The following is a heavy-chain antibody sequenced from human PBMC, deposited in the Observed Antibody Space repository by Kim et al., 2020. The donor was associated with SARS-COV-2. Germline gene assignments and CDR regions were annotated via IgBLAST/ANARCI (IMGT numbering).Heavy chain of an antibody. CDR3: ARARGGDSSGYYPIQY. CDR1: GFTVSSNY. V-gene: IGHV3-53*01. D-gene: IGHD3-22*01. J-gene: IGHJ1*01. CDR2: IYSGGST. Sequence: GGSLRLSCAXSGFTVSSNYMSWVRQAPGKGLEWVSVIYSGGSTHYADSVKGRFTISRDNSKNTLYLQMNSLRAEDTAVYYCARARGGDSSGYYPIQYWGQGTLVTVSS.